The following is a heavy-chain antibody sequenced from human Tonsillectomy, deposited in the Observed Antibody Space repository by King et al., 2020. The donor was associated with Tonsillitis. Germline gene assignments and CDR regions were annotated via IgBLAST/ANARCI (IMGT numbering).Heavy chain of an antibody. V-gene: IGHV3-9*01. CDR1: GFTFDDYA. J-gene: IGHJ3*01. CDR3: AKALLFFSNGVCIPHGFFAVGGRGPLAPASPPPTRGPGVSPLAPPPKGPP. CDR2: ISWNSGTI. Sequence: VQLVESGGGLVQPGRSLRLSCEASGFTFDDYAMHWVRHVPGKGLEWVSGISWNSGTIGYADSVKGRFTISRDNAKNSLFLQMNSLKPEDTAFYYCAKALLFFSNGVCIPHGFFAVGGRGPLAPASPPPTRGPGVSPLAPPPKGPPGGQ. D-gene: IGHD2-8*01.